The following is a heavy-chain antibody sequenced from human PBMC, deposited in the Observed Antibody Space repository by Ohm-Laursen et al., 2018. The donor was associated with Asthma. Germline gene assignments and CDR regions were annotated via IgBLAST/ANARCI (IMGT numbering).Heavy chain of an antibody. Sequence: SLRLSCAASGFTFSSYAMNWVHQAPGKGLDWVSVIFGSTGTNYADSVKGRFTISRDNSKNTIYLQMNSLRAEDTAVYYCAISLTTPGAFDIWGQGTMITVSS. V-gene: IGHV3-23*01. CDR2: IFGSTGT. D-gene: IGHD1/OR15-1a*01. J-gene: IGHJ3*02. CDR3: AISLTTPGAFDI. CDR1: GFTFSSYA.